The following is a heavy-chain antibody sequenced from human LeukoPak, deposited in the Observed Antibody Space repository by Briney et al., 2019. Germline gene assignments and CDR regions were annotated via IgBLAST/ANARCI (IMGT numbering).Heavy chain of an antibody. Sequence: ASVKVSCKVSGYSFTDFYMQWTQQAPGKGLEWMGLFDPEDDETVYAEKFQGRVTITADTSRDTSYMSLSSLRPEDTAVYYCAVTAAGRDYMDVWGNGTMVTVSS. CDR2: FDPEDDET. CDR3: AVTAAGRDYMDV. V-gene: IGHV1-69-2*01. CDR1: GYSFTDFY. J-gene: IGHJ6*03. D-gene: IGHD6-13*01.